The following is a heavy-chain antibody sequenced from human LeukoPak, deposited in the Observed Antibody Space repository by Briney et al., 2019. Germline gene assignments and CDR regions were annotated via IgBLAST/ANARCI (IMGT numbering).Heavy chain of an antibody. J-gene: IGHJ3*02. V-gene: IGHV3-73*01. CDR3: IPLITMVRGVYDAFDI. CDR1: GFTFSGSA. CDR2: IRGKANSYAT. Sequence: GGSLRLSCAASGFTFSGSAMHWVRQASGKGLEWVGRIRGKANSYATAYAASVKGRFTISRDDSKNTAYLQMNSLKTEDTAVYYCIPLITMVRGVYDAFDIWGQGTMVTVSS. D-gene: IGHD3-10*01.